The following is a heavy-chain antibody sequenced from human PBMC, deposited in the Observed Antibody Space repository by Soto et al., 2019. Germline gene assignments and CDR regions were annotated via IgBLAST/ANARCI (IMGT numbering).Heavy chain of an antibody. J-gene: IGHJ4*02. V-gene: IGHV3-33*01. CDR3: ARAAGYSGSYLFDY. CDR1: GFTFSSYG. CDR2: IWYDGSNK. Sequence: GGSLRLSCAASGFTFSSYGMHWVRQAPGKGLEWVAVIWYDGSNKYYADSVKGRFTISRDNSKNTLYLQMNSLRAEDTAVYYCARAAGYSGSYLFDYWGQGTLVTAPQ. D-gene: IGHD1-26*01.